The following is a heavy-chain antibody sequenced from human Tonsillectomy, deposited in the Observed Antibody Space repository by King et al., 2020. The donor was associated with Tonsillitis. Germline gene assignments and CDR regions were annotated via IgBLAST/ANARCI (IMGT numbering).Heavy chain of an antibody. CDR1: GGSISSSDHY. V-gene: IGHV4-39*01. CDR3: ARSVSGGFYY. Sequence: QLQLQESGPGVVKPSETLSLTCTVSGGSISSSDHYWAWIRQPPGKGLEWIGYMYYSGTIFYNPSLKSRITISGGTSENRFSRKLSSVTAADTAVYFCARSVSGGFYYWGQGALVTVSS. D-gene: IGHD1-26*01. CDR2: MYYSGTI. J-gene: IGHJ4*02.